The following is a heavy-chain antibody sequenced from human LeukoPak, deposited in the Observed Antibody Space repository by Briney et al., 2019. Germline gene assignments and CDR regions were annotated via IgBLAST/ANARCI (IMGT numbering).Heavy chain of an antibody. D-gene: IGHD2-2*02. J-gene: IGHJ4*02. V-gene: IGHV4-30-4*08. CDR1: GGSISSGDYY. CDR3: ASYIVVIPAAIPDYYMDV. CDR2: IYYSGST. Sequence: PSETLSLTCTVSGGSISSGDYYWSWIRQPPGKGLEWIGYIYYSGSTYYNPSLKSRVTISVDTSKNQFSLKLSSVTAADTAVYYCASYIVVIPAAIPDYYMDVWGQGTLVTVSS.